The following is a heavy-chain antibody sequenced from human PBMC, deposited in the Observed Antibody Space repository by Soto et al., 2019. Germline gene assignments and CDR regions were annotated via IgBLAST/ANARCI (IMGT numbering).Heavy chain of an antibody. CDR1: GFTFSSYA. D-gene: IGHD1-7*01. V-gene: IGHV3-23*05. J-gene: IGHJ4*02. CDR3: AKNYFFDN. Sequence: GGSLRLSCAASGFTFSSYAMHWVRQAPGKGLEWVSSISIGGTTYYADSVKGRFTISRDNSRNTLYLQMNSLRAEDTAFYYCAKNYFFDNWGQGPLVTVSS. CDR2: ISIGGTT.